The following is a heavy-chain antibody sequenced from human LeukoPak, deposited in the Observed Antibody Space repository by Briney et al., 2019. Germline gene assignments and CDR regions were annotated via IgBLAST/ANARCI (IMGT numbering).Heavy chain of an antibody. J-gene: IGHJ4*02. V-gene: IGHV3-7*03. Sequence: GGSLRLSCAASGFTFSNYWMTWVRQAPGKGLEWVAHINQDGSEEHYMDSVKARFTISRDNAKNSLSLQMNSLRAEDTAVYYCAKTTTGYSSGRYPGWPVDYWGQGTLVTVSS. D-gene: IGHD6-19*01. CDR3: AKTTTGYSSGRYPGWPVDY. CDR1: GFTFSNYW. CDR2: INQDGSEE.